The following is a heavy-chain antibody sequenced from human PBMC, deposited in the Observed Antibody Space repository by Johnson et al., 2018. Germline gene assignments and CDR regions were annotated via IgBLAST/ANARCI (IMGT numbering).Heavy chain of an antibody. J-gene: IGHJ3*02. Sequence: VQLVQSGGGLVQPGGSLRLSCAASGFTFSSYAMSWVRQAPGKGLEWVSALSGSGGSTYYADSVKGRFTLSRENSKNTLYLHMNSLRAEDTAVYYCAKEITDSGRYRHDAFDIGGKGTMVTVSA. D-gene: IGHD1-26*01. CDR1: GFTFSSYA. V-gene: IGHV3-23*04. CDR2: LSGSGGST. CDR3: AKEITDSGRYRHDAFDI.